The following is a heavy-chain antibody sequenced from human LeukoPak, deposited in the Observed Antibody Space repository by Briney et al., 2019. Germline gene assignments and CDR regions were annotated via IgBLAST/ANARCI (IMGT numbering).Heavy chain of an antibody. J-gene: IGHJ4*02. CDR2: IYYSRST. D-gene: IGHD5-24*01. CDR1: GASIGSGGYY. CDR3: ARDGYNSGYFDY. V-gene: IGHV4-30-4*01. Sequence: SETLSRTCTVSGASIGSGGYYWNWIRQPPGKGLEWIGYIYYSRSTSYSPSLKSRLTISVDTSKNQFSLKLSSVTAADTAVYYCARDGYNSGYFDYWGQGTLVTVSS.